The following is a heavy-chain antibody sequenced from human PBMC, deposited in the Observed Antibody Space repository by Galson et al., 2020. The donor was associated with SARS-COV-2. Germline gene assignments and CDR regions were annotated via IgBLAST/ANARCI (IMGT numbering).Heavy chain of an antibody. CDR3: ASPYLAGARFFGAFEF. D-gene: IGHD1-26*01. CDR2: ISDSGTNI. CDR1: GFTFTNYE. V-gene: IGHV3-48*03. J-gene: IGHJ3*01. Sequence: GESLKISCAASGFTFTNYEMNWVRQAPGKGLEWISYISDSGTNIYYADSVKGRFTSSRDTAKNSVYLQMTSLRAEDTAVYYCASPYLAGARFFGAFEFWGRGTMVTVSS.